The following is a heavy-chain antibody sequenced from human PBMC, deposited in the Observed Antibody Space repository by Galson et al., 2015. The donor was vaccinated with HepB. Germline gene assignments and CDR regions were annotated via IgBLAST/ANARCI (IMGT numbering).Heavy chain of an antibody. V-gene: IGHV5-10-1*01. J-gene: IGHJ4*02. CDR2: IYHSGNA. D-gene: IGHD6-19*01. CDR1: GYSFPSFW. Sequence: QSGAEVTKPGESLRISCTGSGYSFPSFWNSWIRQPPGKGLEWIREIYHSGNAHYNPSLQSRVTMYVDKSRNPFTLELTSVNAADTAFYYFARVNLRGMAVVLDFWGQGTLVIVSS. CDR3: ARVNLRGMAVVLDF.